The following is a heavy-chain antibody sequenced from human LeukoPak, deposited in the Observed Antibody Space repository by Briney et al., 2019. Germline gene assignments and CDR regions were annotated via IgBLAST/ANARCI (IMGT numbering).Heavy chain of an antibody. CDR1: GYTFIDYY. D-gene: IGHD4-11*01. V-gene: IGHV1-2*02. CDR2: INPNSGVT. Sequence: ASVKVSCKVSGYTFIDYYMHWVQQAPGKGLEWMGWINPNSGVTNYAQKFQGRVTLTRDTPISTAYMEVSRLRSDDTAVYYCARAHMTTVTLGDYWGQGTLVTVSS. J-gene: IGHJ4*02. CDR3: ARAHMTTVTLGDY.